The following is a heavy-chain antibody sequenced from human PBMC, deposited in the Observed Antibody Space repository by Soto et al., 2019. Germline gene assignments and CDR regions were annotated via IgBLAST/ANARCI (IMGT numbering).Heavy chain of an antibody. J-gene: IGHJ4*02. V-gene: IGHV2-5*02. D-gene: IGHD3-3*01. CDR3: VHRVLRPVFGWVKTTAISFDL. Sequence: QITLNESGPTVVRPTETLTLTCRVSGFSRTTSGLGGGWDRQSPGKAPEWLALIDWDDDKRYSESLKTRLTLTKDTSKILVLMTVANLDPTDTATYYFVHRVLRPVFGWVKTTAISFDLLGQGKPGAGSS. CDR2: IDWDDDK. CDR1: GFSRTTSGLG.